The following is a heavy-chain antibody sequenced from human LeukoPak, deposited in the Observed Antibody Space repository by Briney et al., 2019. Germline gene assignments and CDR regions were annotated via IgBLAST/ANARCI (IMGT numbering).Heavy chain of an antibody. J-gene: IGHJ4*02. CDR2: INPNSGGT. CDR1: GYTFSGYY. D-gene: IGHD2-15*01. V-gene: IGHV1-2*02. CDR3: AKDSDIWWYDY. Sequence: ASVKVSCKPSGYTFSGYYIHWVRQAPGQGLEWMGWINPNSGGTIYAQRFQGRVTMTRDTSISTAYMELSRLRSDDTAIYYCAKDSDIWWYDYWGQGTLVTVSS.